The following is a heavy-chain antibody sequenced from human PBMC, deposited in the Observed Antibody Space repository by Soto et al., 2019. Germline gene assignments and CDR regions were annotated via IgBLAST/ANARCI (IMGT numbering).Heavy chain of an antibody. CDR3: AREYCSSTSCYTLAGMDV. Sequence: PSETLSLTCAVSGGSISSSNWCSCVRQPPGKGLEWIGEIYHSGSTNYNPSLKSRVTISVDKSKNQFSLKLSSVTAADTAVYYCAREYCSSTSCYTLAGMDVWGQGTTVTVSS. D-gene: IGHD2-2*02. CDR2: IYHSGST. CDR1: GGSISSSNW. J-gene: IGHJ6*02. V-gene: IGHV4-4*02.